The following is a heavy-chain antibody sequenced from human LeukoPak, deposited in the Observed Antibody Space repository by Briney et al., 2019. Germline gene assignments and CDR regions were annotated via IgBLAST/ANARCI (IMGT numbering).Heavy chain of an antibody. Sequence: GASVKVSCKASGYTFTSYGISWVRQAPGQGLEWMGWINPNSGGTNYAQKFQGRVTMTRDTSISTAYMELSRLRSDDTAVYYCTVISIAAAGGFDYWGQGTLVAVSS. CDR1: GYTFTSYG. V-gene: IGHV1-2*02. CDR3: TVISIAAAGGFDY. J-gene: IGHJ4*02. CDR2: INPNSGGT. D-gene: IGHD6-13*01.